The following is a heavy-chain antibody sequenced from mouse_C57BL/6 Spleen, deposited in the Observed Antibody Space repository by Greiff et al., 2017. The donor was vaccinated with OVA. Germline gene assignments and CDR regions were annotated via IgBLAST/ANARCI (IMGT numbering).Heavy chain of an antibody. J-gene: IGHJ2*01. CDR1: GYAFSSSW. D-gene: IGHD2-3*01. CDR2: IYPGDGDT. Sequence: QVQLQQSGPELVKPGASVKISCKASGYAFSSSWMNWVKQRPGKGLEWIGRIYPGDGDTNYNGKFKGKATLTADKSSSTAYMQLSSLTSEDSAVYFCARRGMGYYFDYWGQGTTPTVSS. V-gene: IGHV1-82*01. CDR3: ARRGMGYYFDY.